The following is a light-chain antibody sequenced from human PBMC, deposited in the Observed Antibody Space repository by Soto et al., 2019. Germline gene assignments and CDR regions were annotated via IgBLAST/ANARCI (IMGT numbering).Light chain of an antibody. Sequence: QSALTQPRSVSGSPGQSVTISCTGTSSDVGGYNYVSWFQQHPGKVPKLVIYEVNNRPSGVSNRFSGSKSGNTASLTISGLQPEDEADYYCTSYTITSTPVVFGGGTKLTVL. V-gene: IGLV2-14*01. J-gene: IGLJ2*01. CDR3: TSYTITSTPVV. CDR1: SSDVGGYNY. CDR2: EVN.